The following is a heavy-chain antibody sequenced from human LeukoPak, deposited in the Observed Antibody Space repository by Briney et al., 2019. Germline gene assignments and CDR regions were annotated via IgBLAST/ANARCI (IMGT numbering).Heavy chain of an antibody. V-gene: IGHV4-34*01. CDR2: INHSGST. D-gene: IGHD6-6*01. CDR1: GGSFSGYY. Sequence: SETLSLTCAVYGGSFSGYYWSWIRQPPGKGLEWIGEINHSGSTNYNPSLKSRVTISVDTSKNQFSLKLSSVTAADTAVYYCARRHVVYSSSPYYFDYWGQGTLVTVSS. J-gene: IGHJ4*02. CDR3: ARRHVVYSSSPYYFDY.